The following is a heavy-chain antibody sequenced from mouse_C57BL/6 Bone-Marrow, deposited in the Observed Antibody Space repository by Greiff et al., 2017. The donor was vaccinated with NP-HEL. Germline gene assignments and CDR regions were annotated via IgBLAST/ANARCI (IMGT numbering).Heavy chain of an antibody. Sequence: VQLQQSGAELVKPGASVKISCKTSDYAFSSYWMNWVKQRPGKGLEWIGQIYPGDGDTNYNGKFKGKATLTADKSSSTVYMQLSSLTSEDSAVYVCARGDYGSSRFGYAMDYWGQGTSVTVSS. J-gene: IGHJ4*01. V-gene: IGHV1-80*01. D-gene: IGHD1-1*01. CDR2: IYPGDGDT. CDR1: DYAFSSYW. CDR3: ARGDYGSSRFGYAMDY.